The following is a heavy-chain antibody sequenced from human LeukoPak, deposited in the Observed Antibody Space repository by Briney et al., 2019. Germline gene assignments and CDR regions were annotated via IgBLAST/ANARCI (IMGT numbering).Heavy chain of an antibody. CDR1: GFTFSDYY. D-gene: IGHD4-17*01. CDR2: ISSSGNTI. J-gene: IGHJ5*02. CDR3: AKGTTMTSGGGFDP. Sequence: PGGSLRLSCAASGFTFSDYYMSWIRRAPGKGLEWVSYISSSGNTIYYVDSVKGRFTISRDTAKNSLYLQMNSLRAEDTAVYYCAKGTTMTSGGGFDPWGQGTLVTVSS. V-gene: IGHV3-11*01.